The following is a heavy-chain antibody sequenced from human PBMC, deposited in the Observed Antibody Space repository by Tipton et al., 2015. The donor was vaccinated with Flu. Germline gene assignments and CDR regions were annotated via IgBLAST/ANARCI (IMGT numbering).Heavy chain of an antibody. CDR1: GFTFSSYG. CDR2: ISYDGSNK. J-gene: IGHJ4*02. V-gene: IGHV3-30*18. CDR3: AKAGIVGATDYFDY. D-gene: IGHD1-26*01. Sequence: SLRLSCAASGFTFSSYGMHWVRQAPGKGLEWVAVISYDGSNKYYADSVKGRFTISRDNSKNTLYLQMNSLRAEDTAVYYCAKAGIVGATDYFDYWGQETLVTVSS.